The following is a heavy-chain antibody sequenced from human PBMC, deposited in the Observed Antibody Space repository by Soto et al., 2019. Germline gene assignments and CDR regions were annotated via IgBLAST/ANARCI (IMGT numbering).Heavy chain of an antibody. D-gene: IGHD1-26*01. CDR1: GRTFSSYA. CDR2: IIPLFGTA. Sequence: SVKVSCKASGRTFSSYAISWVRQAPGQGLEWMRGIIPLFGTANYAQKFQGRVTITADESTRTAYMELSSLRSEDTAVYYCARGGRRWELRFYYGMAVWGPGTTGT. V-gene: IGHV1-69*13. J-gene: IGHJ6*02. CDR3: ARGGRRWELRFYYGMAV.